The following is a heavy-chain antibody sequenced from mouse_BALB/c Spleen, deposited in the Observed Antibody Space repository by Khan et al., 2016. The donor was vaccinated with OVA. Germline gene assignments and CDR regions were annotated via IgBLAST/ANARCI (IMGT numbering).Heavy chain of an antibody. V-gene: IGHV5-9*02. CDR2: ISSGGSYS. D-gene: IGHD2-10*01. CDR1: GFAFISYD. J-gene: IGHJ3*01. Sequence: DVHLVESGGGLVKPGGSLKLSCAASGFAFISYDMSWVRQTPEKRLEWVATISSGGSYSYYPDSVKGRFTISRDIDRKTLYLQMSSLRDEDTAFYYCARPSYYGNPWFTYWGQGTLVTVSA. CDR3: ARPSYYGNPWFTY.